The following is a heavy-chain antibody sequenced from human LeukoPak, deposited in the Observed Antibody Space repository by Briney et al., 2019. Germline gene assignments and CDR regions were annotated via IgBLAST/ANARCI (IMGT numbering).Heavy chain of an antibody. CDR3: GRDLGGRSGY. J-gene: IGHJ4*02. D-gene: IGHD1-26*01. CDR1: GFTFXTYW. V-gene: IGHV3-74*01. Sequence: GGSLRLSCAVSGFTFXTYWMHWVRQVPGEXLXWXSRINEXXXXXXXXXXXXXXXXXXXDNAENTLYLQMNSLTAEDTAVYYCGRDLGGRSGYWGLGTLVTVSS. CDR2: INEXXXXX.